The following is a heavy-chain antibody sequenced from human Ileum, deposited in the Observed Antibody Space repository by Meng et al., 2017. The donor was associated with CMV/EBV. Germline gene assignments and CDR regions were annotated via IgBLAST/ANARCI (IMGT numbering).Heavy chain of an antibody. V-gene: IGHV4-39*07. Sequence: LQLQESGPGLVKPSGTLSLTCTVSGGSISSSSYYWGWIRQPPGKGLEWIGSIYYSGSTYYNPSLKSRVTISVDTSKNQFSLKLSSVTAADTAVYYCARGHCSSTSCYGGDWFDPWGQGTLVTVSS. CDR1: GGSISSSSYY. J-gene: IGHJ5*02. CDR2: IYYSGST. CDR3: ARGHCSSTSCYGGDWFDP. D-gene: IGHD2-2*01.